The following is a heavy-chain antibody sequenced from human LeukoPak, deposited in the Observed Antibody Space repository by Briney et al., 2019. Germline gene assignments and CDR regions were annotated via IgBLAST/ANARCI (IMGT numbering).Heavy chain of an antibody. D-gene: IGHD3-22*01. V-gene: IGHV3-23*01. CDR1: GFPFSSYA. CDR3: ANADPRISGYSN. Sequence: GSLLLSCADSGFPFSSYAMCWVRPAPGKGLGWVSAISGSGGSTYYADSVKGRFTISRDNSKNTLYLQMNSLRAEDTAVYYCANADPRISGYSNWGQGNLVTVSS. CDR2: ISGSGGST. J-gene: IGHJ4*02.